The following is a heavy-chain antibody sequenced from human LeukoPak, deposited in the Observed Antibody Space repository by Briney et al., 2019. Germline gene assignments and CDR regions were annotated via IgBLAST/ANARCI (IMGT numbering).Heavy chain of an antibody. V-gene: IGHV4-34*01. Sequence: SETLSLTCAVYGGSFSGYYWSWIRQPPGKGLEWIGEINHSGSTNYNPSLKSRVTISVDTSKNQFSLKLSSVTAADTAVYYCARGGDIVVVPAAIWVQGTLVTVSS. J-gene: IGHJ4*02. CDR3: ARGGDIVVVPAAI. D-gene: IGHD2-2*01. CDR2: INHSGST. CDR1: GGSFSGYY.